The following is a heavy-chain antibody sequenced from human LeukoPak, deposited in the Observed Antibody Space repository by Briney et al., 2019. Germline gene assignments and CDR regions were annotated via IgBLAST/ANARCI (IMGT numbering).Heavy chain of an antibody. D-gene: IGHD2/OR15-2a*01. J-gene: IGHJ4*02. CDR3: ARAQGNLLDS. Sequence: PGRSPRLSCAASAFTFSRYAMHWVRQAPGKGLEWVAVISSDGSNKSYADSVKGRFTISRDNSKSTLSLQMNSLRPEDTAVYYCARAQGNLLDSWGQGTLVAVSS. CDR2: ISSDGSNK. CDR1: AFTFSRYA. V-gene: IGHV3-30-3*01.